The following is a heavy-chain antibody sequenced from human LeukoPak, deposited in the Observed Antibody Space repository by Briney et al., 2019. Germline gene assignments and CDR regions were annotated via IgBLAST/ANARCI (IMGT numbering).Heavy chain of an antibody. J-gene: IGHJ3*02. V-gene: IGHV4-34*01. CDR2: INHSGST. Sequence: GSLRLSCVASGFTFSSYWMSWVRQAPGKGLEWIGEINHSGSTNYNPSLKSRVTISVDTSKNQFSLKLSSVTAADTAVYYCARARSGYSYGYKASGAFDIWGQGTMVTVSS. D-gene: IGHD5-18*01. CDR3: ARARSGYSYGYKASGAFDI. CDR1: GFTFSSYW.